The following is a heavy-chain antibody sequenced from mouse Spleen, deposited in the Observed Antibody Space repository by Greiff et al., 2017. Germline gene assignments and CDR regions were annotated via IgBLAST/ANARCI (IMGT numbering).Heavy chain of an antibody. CDR2: IDPANGNT. J-gene: IGHJ4*01. CDR3: ARYTTVAHYYAMDY. V-gene: IGHV14-3*02. D-gene: IGHD1-1*01. CDR1: GFNIKDTY. Sequence: DVQLQESGAELVKPGASVKLSCTASGFNIKDTYMHWVKQRPEQGLEWIGRIDPANGNTKYDPKFQGKATITADTSSNTAYLQLSSLTSEDTAVYYCARYTTVAHYYAMDYWGQGTSVTVSS.